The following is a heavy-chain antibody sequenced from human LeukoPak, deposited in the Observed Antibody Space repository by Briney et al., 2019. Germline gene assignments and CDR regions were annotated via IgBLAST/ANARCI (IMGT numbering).Heavy chain of an antibody. CDR2: ISSSGSTI. V-gene: IGHV3-48*03. D-gene: IGHD5-12*01. Sequence: HPGGSLRLSCAASGFTFSSYEMNWVRQAPGKGLEWVSYISSSGSTIYYADSVKGRFTISRDNAKNSLYLQMNSLRAEDTAVYYCASGMVATLLDYWGQGTLVTVSS. CDR3: ASGMVATLLDY. J-gene: IGHJ4*02. CDR1: GFTFSSYE.